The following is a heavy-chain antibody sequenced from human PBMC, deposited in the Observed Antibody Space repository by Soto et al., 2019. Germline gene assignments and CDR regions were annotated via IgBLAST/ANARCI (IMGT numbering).Heavy chain of an antibody. CDR1: GDSVSGNSAA. J-gene: IGHJ4*02. Sequence: PSQTLSLTCAISGDSVSGNSAAWNWIRQSPSRGLEWLGRTYYRSRWYNDYAVSVKSRITVTPGTSKNQFSLHLNSVTPEDTAVYYCASEFPYYVSSDSCLDYWGQGALVTVSS. CDR2: TYYRSRWYN. CDR3: ASEFPYYVSSDSCLDY. V-gene: IGHV6-1*01. D-gene: IGHD3-16*01.